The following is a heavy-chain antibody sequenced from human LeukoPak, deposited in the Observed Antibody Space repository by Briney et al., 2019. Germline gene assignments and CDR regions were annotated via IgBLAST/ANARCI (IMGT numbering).Heavy chain of an antibody. CDR2: ITSNGGST. Sequence: GGSLRLSCAASGCTFSNYAMHWVRQAPGKGLEFVSAITSNGGSTYYANSVKGRFTISRDNSKNTLYLQMGSLRAEDTAVYYCARGTIFGVYYMDAWGKGTTVTVSS. J-gene: IGHJ6*03. CDR1: GCTFSNYA. CDR3: ARGTIFGVYYMDA. D-gene: IGHD3-3*01. V-gene: IGHV3-64*01.